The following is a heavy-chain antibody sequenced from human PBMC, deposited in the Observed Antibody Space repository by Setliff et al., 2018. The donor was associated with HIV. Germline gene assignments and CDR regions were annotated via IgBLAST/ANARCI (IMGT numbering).Heavy chain of an antibody. V-gene: IGHV4-39*02. Sequence: KPSETLSLTCNVSGGSISSSSYYWGWIRQPPGKGLEWIGSFHYSGSTSYNPSLRSRVTISVDTSKNTLYLQMNSLRAEDTAVYYCARDISSGYYFYYYYGMDVWGQGTTVTVSS. CDR1: GGSISSSSYY. J-gene: IGHJ6*02. CDR2: FHYSGST. CDR3: ARDISSGYYFYYYYGMDV. D-gene: IGHD3-22*01.